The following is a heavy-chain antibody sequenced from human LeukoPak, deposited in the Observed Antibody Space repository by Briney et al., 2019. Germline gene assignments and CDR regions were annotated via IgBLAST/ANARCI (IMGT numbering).Heavy chain of an antibody. V-gene: IGHV1-69*05. CDR1: GGTFSSYA. Sequence: ASVKVSCKASGGTFSSYAISWVRQAPGQGLEWMGGIIPIFGTANYAQKFQGRVTITTDESTSTAYMELSSLRSEDTAVYYCARDGSAYGYYPKDAFDIWGQGTMVTVSS. CDR3: ARDGSAYGYYPKDAFDI. D-gene: IGHD3-3*01. CDR2: IIPIFGTA. J-gene: IGHJ3*02.